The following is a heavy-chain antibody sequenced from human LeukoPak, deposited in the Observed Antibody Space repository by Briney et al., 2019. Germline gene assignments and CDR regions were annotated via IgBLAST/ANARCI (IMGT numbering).Heavy chain of an antibody. Sequence: SETLSLACTVSNDSISSYCCSWVRQPPGKGLEWIGFMCPSGRTDYNPSLKSRVTMSVDTSKNQLSMELRFLTAADTAVYYCATSYDGKTAPYDLWGHGTLVTVSS. J-gene: IGHJ5*02. CDR2: MCPSGRT. D-gene: IGHD4-23*01. CDR3: ATSYDGKTAPYDL. CDR1: NDSISSYC. V-gene: IGHV4-4*08.